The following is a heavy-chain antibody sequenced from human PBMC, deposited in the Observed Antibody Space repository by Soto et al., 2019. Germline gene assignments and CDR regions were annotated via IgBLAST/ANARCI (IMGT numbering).Heavy chain of an antibody. D-gene: IGHD5-12*01. Sequence: GESLKISCEGSGYNFNTYWIGWVRQMPGKGLEWMALIYPGDSDTRYSPSFEGQVTLSVDRSISTAYLQWSSLKASDTAIYYCATSTVSYVDIVSSTTRGYFDHWGQGTLVTRLL. CDR1: GYNFNTYW. V-gene: IGHV5-51*01. CDR3: ATSTVSYVDIVSSTTRGYFDH. J-gene: IGHJ4*02. CDR2: IYPGDSDT.